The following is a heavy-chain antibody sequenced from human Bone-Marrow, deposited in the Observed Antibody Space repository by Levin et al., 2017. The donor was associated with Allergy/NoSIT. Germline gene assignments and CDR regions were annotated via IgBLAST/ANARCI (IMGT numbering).Heavy chain of an antibody. D-gene: IGHD4-17*01. CDR3: ARPTQDYGDYNDAFDI. CDR1: GFTFSVYP. Sequence: SCAASGFTFSVYPMHWVRQAPGKGLEWVAIISYDANNEYYADSVKGRFTLSRDNSRNTLYLQMNSLRPEDTAVYYCARPTQDYGDYNDAFDIWGRGTMVTVSS. V-gene: IGHV3-30-3*01. CDR2: ISYDANNE. J-gene: IGHJ3*02.